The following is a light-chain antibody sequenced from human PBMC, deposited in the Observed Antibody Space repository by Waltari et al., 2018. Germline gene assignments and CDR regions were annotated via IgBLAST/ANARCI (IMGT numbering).Light chain of an antibody. CDR3: QQYGTSPGT. Sequence: EIVLTQSPGTLSLSPGEGATISCRASQSVSNNNLAWYQHTPGQAPRLLIYGASSTPTGIPDRFRASGSWTDFPLTISRLGPGDFSMYYCQQYGTSPGTFGQGTKVEIK. J-gene: IGKJ1*01. CDR1: QSVSNNN. CDR2: GAS. V-gene: IGKV3-20*01.